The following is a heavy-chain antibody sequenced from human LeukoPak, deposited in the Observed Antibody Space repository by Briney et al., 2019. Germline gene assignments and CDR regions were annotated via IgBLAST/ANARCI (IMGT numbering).Heavy chain of an antibody. CDR2: IKQDGSEK. V-gene: IGHV3-7*01. D-gene: IGHD2-21*02. CDR3: ARDVVTRIDY. CDR1: GFTFSSYW. J-gene: IGHJ4*02. Sequence: PGGSLRLSCAASGFTFSSYWMSWVRQAPGKGLEWVANIKQDGSEKYYVDSVEGRFSISRDNAKNSLYLQMHSLRAEDTAVYYCARDVVTRIDYWGQGTLVTVSS.